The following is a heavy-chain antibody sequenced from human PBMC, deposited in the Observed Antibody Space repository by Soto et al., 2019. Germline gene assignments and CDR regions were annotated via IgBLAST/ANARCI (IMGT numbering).Heavy chain of an antibody. V-gene: IGHV4-30-2*01. Sequence: PSETLSLTCTVPGGSGDRGTDYRNWIRQPPGKGLEWIGYIYHSGSTYYNPSLKSRVTISVDRSKNQFSLKLSSVTAADTAVYYCARVDPPAKSWGQGTLVTVSS. CDR3: ARVDPPAKS. J-gene: IGHJ5*02. D-gene: IGHD2-2*01. CDR1: GGSGDRGTDY. CDR2: IYHSGST.